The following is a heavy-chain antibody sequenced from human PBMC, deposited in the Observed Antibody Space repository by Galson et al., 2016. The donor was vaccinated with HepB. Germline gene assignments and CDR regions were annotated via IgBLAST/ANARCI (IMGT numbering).Heavy chain of an antibody. CDR2: AYWGDGK. J-gene: IGHJ5*02. CDR3: VPFMSTVTAGYFGP. D-gene: IGHD4-11*01. Sequence: PALVKPTQSLTLTCTSSGFSINAEGMGVGWFRQPPGKALEWLALAYWGDGKRYSPSLRSRLTITKDTSENQVVLTLANVDPVDTGTYYCVPFMSTVTAGYFGPWGQGTLVTVSS. CDR1: GFSINAEGMG. V-gene: IGHV2-5*04.